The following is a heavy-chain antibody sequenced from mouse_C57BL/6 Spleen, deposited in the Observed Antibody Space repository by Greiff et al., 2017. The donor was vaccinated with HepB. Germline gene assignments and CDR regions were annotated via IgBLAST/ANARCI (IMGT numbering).Heavy chain of an antibody. CDR1: GYSITSDY. Sequence: EVQGVESGPGLAKPSQTLSLTCSVTGYSITSDYWNWIRKFPGNKLEYMGYISYSGSTYYNPSLKSRISITRDTSKNQYYLQLNSVTTEDTATYYCARGAEHYYGSSYDYAMDYWGQGTSVTVSS. J-gene: IGHJ4*01. V-gene: IGHV3-8*01. CDR3: ARGAEHYYGSSYDYAMDY. D-gene: IGHD1-1*01. CDR2: ISYSGST.